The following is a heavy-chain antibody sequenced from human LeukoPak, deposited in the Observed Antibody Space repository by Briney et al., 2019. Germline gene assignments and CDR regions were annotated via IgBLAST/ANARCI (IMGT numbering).Heavy chain of an antibody. CDR2: ISGSGDTT. Sequence: PGGSLRLSCAAFGFTLSSYAMNWVRQAPGKGLEWVSGISGSGDTTHYADSVKGRFTISRDNSKNTLYLQMNTLRAEDTAVYYCAKGSMCGGDCYYFDNWGQGTLVTVSS. D-gene: IGHD2-21*02. CDR1: GFTLSSYA. J-gene: IGHJ4*02. V-gene: IGHV3-23*01. CDR3: AKGSMCGGDCYYFDN.